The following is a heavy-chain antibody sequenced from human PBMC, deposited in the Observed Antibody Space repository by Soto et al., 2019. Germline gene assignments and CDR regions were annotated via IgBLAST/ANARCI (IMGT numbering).Heavy chain of an antibody. CDR1: GGSISSYY. J-gene: IGHJ5*02. Sequence: SETLSLTCTVSGGSISSYYWSWIRQPPGKGLEWIGYIYYSGSTNYNPSLKSRVTISVDTSKNQFSLKLSSVTAADTAVYYCARDARGGWFDPWGQGTLVTVSS. V-gene: IGHV4-59*01. D-gene: IGHD2-15*01. CDR2: IYYSGST. CDR3: ARDARGGWFDP.